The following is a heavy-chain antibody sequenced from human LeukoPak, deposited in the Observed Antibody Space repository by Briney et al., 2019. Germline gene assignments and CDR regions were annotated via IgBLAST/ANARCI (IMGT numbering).Heavy chain of an antibody. CDR3: ARTVSLRFHWYFDL. J-gene: IGHJ2*01. CDR1: GGSISTYY. Sequence: SETLSLTCIVSGGSISTYYWSWIRQPVGKGLEWIGRIYSSGSTNYNPSLKSRVTMSVDTSKNQFSLKLSSVTAADTAVYYCARTVSLRFHWYFDLWGRGTLVTVSS. CDR2: IYSSGST. D-gene: IGHD4-17*01. V-gene: IGHV4-4*07.